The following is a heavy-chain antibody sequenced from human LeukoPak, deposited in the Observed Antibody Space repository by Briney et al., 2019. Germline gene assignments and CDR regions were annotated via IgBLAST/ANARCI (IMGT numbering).Heavy chain of an antibody. V-gene: IGHV4-31*03. D-gene: IGHD3-22*01. CDR3: ARGSSGSFDY. J-gene: IGHJ4*02. CDR1: GGSISSSSYY. CDR2: IYYSGST. Sequence: PSETLSLTCTVSGGSISSSSYYWGWIRQHPGKGLEWIGYIYYSGSTYYNPSLKSRVTISVDTSKNQFSLKLSSVTAADTAVYYCARGSSGSFDYWGQGTLVTVSS.